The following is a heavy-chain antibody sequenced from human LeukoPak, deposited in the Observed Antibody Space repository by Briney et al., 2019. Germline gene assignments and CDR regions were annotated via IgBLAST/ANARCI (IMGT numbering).Heavy chain of an antibody. Sequence: GGSLRLSCAASGFTFSSYSMNWVRQAPGKGLEWVSYISSSTNTIYYADSVKGRFSISRDNAKNSLFLQMNSLRDENTAVYYCARGGYGANDDAFDIWGQGTMVTVSS. J-gene: IGHJ3*02. V-gene: IGHV3-48*02. D-gene: IGHD4-23*01. CDR3: ARGGYGANDDAFDI. CDR2: ISSSTNTI. CDR1: GFTFSSYS.